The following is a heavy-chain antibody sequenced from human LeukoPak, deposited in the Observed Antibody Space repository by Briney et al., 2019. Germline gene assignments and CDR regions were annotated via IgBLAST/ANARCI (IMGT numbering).Heavy chain of an antibody. CDR1: GFTFSSYA. Sequence: GGSLRLSCAASGFTFSSYAVSWVRQAPGKGLEWVSAISGSGGSTYYADSVKGRFTISRDNSKNTLYLQMNSLRAEDTAVYYCAKAFGYYDSSGYYYHFDYWGQGTLVTVSS. CDR2: ISGSGGST. J-gene: IGHJ4*02. V-gene: IGHV3-23*01. D-gene: IGHD3-22*01. CDR3: AKAFGYYDSSGYYYHFDY.